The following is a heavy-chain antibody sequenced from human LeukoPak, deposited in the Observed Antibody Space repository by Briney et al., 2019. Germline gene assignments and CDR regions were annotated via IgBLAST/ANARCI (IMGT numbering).Heavy chain of an antibody. J-gene: IGHJ5*02. CDR2: IYYSGST. D-gene: IGHD6-13*01. CDR1: GSSISSYY. Sequence: SETLSLTCTVSGSSISSYYWSWIRQPPGKGLEWIGYIYYSGSTNYNPSLKSRVTISVDTSKNQFSLKLSSVTAADTAVYYCARHVRETGIAAANYRVSWFDPWGQGTLVTVSS. CDR3: ARHVRETGIAAANYRVSWFDP. V-gene: IGHV4-59*08.